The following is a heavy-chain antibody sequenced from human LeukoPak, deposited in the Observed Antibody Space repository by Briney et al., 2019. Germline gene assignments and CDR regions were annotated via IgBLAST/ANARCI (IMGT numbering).Heavy chain of an antibody. D-gene: IGHD4-17*01. Sequence: SETLSLTCTVSGGSISSHYWSWIRQPPGKGLEWIGYISYIGRTNYNPSLKSRVTISIGTSENQFSLKLTSVTAADTAVYYCARDLVTVTKGFDIWGQGTMVSVSS. CDR1: GGSISSHY. CDR3: ARDLVTVTKGFDI. CDR2: ISYIGRT. V-gene: IGHV4-59*11. J-gene: IGHJ3*02.